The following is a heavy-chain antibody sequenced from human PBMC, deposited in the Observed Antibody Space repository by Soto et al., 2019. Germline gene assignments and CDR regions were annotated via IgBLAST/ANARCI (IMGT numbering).Heavy chain of an antibody. CDR2: IYTSGST. V-gene: IGHV4-4*07. Sequence: QVQLQESGPGLVKPSETLSLTCTVSGGSISSYYWSWIRQPAGKGLEWIGRIYTSGSTNYNPSLKSRVTMSVDTSKNQFSLKLSSVTAADTAMYYCAIWGRWLQSTHYFDYWGQGTLVTVSS. D-gene: IGHD3-16*01. CDR1: GGSISSYY. J-gene: IGHJ4*02. CDR3: AIWGRWLQSTHYFDY.